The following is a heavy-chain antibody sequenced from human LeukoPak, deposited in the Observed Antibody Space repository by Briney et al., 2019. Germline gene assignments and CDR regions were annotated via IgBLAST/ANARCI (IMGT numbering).Heavy chain of an antibody. Sequence: SETLSLTCTVSGGSINSYYWSWIRQPPGKGLEWIGYIYYSGSTNYNPSLKSRVTISVDTSKNQFSLKLSSVTAADTAVYYCARLWIPYYFDYWGQGTLVTVSS. J-gene: IGHJ4*02. V-gene: IGHV4-59*08. D-gene: IGHD5-18*01. CDR1: GGSINSYY. CDR3: ARLWIPYYFDY. CDR2: IYYSGST.